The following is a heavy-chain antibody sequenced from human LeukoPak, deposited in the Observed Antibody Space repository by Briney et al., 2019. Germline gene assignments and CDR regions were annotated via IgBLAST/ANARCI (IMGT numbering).Heavy chain of an antibody. CDR1: GFTVRNYC. CDR2: IYGDGTT. J-gene: IGHJ5*02. V-gene: IGHV3-53*01. D-gene: IGHD3-10*01. Sequence: GGSLRLSCAASGFTVRNYCMSWVRQAPGKGLEWVAVIYGDGTTYYADSVKGRFTISSDTLKNTLSLQMDSLRAADTAMYYCARGSPVASGRYSIYSSWGQGTLATVSP. CDR3: ARGSPVASGRYSIYSS.